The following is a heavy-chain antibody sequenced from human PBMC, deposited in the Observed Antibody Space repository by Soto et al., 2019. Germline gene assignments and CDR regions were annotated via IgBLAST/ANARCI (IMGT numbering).Heavy chain of an antibody. CDR1: GYTFSDYY. Sequence: ESGGDLVKPGGSLRLSCAASGYTFSDYYMSWIRQAPGKGLEWISYIDTSGTKIYYADSVKGRFTITRDNAKNSLYLEMNSLRDEDTAVYYWASHYDMWSGYLSPVDYWGQGTLVTVSS. V-gene: IGHV3-11*01. D-gene: IGHD3-3*01. J-gene: IGHJ4*02. CDR2: IDTSGTKI. CDR3: ASHYDMWSGYLSPVDY.